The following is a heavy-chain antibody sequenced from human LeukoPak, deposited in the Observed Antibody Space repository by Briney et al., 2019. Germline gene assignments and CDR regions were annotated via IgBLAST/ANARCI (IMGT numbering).Heavy chain of an antibody. CDR1: GGSFSGYY. D-gene: IGHD4-23*01. J-gene: IGHJ2*01. CDR3: ARRRVTRYWYFDL. V-gene: IGHV4-34*01. Sequence: PSETLSLTCAVYGGSFSGYYWSWIRQPPGKGLEWIGEINHSGSTNYNPSLKSRVTISVDTSKSQFSLKLSSVTAADTAVYYCARRRVTRYWYFDLWGRGTLVTVSS. CDR2: INHSGST.